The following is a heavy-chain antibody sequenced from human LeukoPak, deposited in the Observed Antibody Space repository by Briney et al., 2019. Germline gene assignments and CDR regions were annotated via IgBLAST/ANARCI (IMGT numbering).Heavy chain of an antibody. CDR1: GGSISSYY. J-gene: IGHJ3*02. V-gene: IGHV4-59*08. CDR3: ARQTMTTADAFDI. Sequence: PSETLSLTCTVSGGSISSYYWSWIRQPPGKGLEWIGYIYYSGSTDYNPSLKSRVTISVDMSKNQFSLKLSSVTAADTAVYYCARQTMTTADAFDIWGQGTMVTVSS. D-gene: IGHD4-17*01. CDR2: IYYSGST.